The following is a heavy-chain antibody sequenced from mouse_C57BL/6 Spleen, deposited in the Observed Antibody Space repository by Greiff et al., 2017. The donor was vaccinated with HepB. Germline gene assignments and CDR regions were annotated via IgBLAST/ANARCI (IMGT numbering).Heavy chain of an antibody. D-gene: IGHD1-1*01. CDR3: ARTPPIYYDGSSYVDAMDY. V-gene: IGHV1-9*01. CDR2: ILPGSGST. J-gene: IGHJ4*01. Sequence: QVQLQQSGAELMKLGASVKLSCKATGYTFTGYWIEWVKQRPGHGLEWIGEILPGSGSTNYNEKFKGKATFTADTSSNTAYMQISSLTTEDSAIYYCARTPPIYYDGSSYVDAMDYWGQGTSVTVSS. CDR1: GYTFTGYW.